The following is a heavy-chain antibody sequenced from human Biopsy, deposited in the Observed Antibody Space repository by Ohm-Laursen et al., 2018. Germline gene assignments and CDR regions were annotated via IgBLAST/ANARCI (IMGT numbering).Heavy chain of an antibody. Sequence: SETLSLTCAVYGESFNGYYWSWIRQTPGKGLEWIGEINHSGRTNYNPSLKSRVTISVDTSKNQFSLRLIYVTAADTAVYYCARMPHFGYWGQGILVTVSS. J-gene: IGHJ4*02. CDR2: INHSGRT. CDR3: ARMPHFGY. D-gene: IGHD2-2*01. CDR1: GESFNGYY. V-gene: IGHV4-34*01.